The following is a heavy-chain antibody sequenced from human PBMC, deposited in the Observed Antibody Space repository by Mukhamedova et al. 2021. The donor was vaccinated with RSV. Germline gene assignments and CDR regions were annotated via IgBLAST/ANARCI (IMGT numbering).Heavy chain of an antibody. V-gene: IGHV3-7*01. CDR3: ARVLRFLEWLLPSFDY. CDR2: QDGSEK. Sequence: QDGSEKYYVDSVKGRFTISRDNAKNSLYLQMNSLRAEDTAVYYCARVLRFLEWLLPSFDYWGQGTLVTVSS. D-gene: IGHD3-3*01. J-gene: IGHJ4*02.